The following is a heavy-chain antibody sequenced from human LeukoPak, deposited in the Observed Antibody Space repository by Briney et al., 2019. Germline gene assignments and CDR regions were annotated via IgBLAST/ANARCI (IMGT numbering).Heavy chain of an antibody. J-gene: IGHJ4*02. Sequence: SQTLSLTCTVSGGSLSSGGYYWSWIRQPPGKGLEWIGYIYHSGSTYYNPSLKSRVTISVDRSKNQFSLKLSSVTAADTAVYYCARNDFWSGFPPSDYWGQGTLVTVSS. CDR2: IYHSGST. CDR3: ARNDFWSGFPPSDY. V-gene: IGHV4-30-2*01. D-gene: IGHD3-3*01. CDR1: GGSLSSGGYY.